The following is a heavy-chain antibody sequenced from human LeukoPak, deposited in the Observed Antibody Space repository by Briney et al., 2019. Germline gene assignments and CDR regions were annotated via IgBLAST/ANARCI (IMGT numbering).Heavy chain of an antibody. CDR3: ARQGTTVLDY. V-gene: IGHV4-30-2*01. CDR1: GGSISSGGYY. CDR2: IYHSGST. Sequence: SETLSLTCTVSGGSISSGGYYWSWIRQPPGKGLEWIGYIYHSGSTYYNPSLKSRVTISVDRSKNQLSLKLSSVTAADTAVYYCARQGTTVLDYWGQGTLVTVSS. J-gene: IGHJ4*02. D-gene: IGHD1-7*01.